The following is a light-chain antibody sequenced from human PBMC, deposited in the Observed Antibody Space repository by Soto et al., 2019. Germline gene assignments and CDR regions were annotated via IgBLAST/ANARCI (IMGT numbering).Light chain of an antibody. J-gene: IGLJ2*01. CDR2: SNN. CDR1: SSNIGSNY. Sequence: QSVLTQPPSASGTPGQRVTITCSGSSSNIGSNYVYWYQQLPGTAPKLLIYSNNQRPSAVPAQFSCSKSGTSASLAISGLRSEDEADYYCAAWDDSMSALVFGGGTQLTVL. CDR3: AAWDDSMSALV. V-gene: IGLV1-47*01.